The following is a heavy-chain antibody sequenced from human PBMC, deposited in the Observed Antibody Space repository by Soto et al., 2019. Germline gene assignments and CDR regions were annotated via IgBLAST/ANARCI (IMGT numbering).Heavy chain of an antibody. D-gene: IGHD1-1*01. CDR3: AKGQATTGPNLRFDC. CDR2: ISGSGGST. J-gene: IGHJ4*02. Sequence: PGGSLRLSCAASGFTFTSYAMSWVRQAPGKGLEWVSAISGSGGSTYYADSVKGQFTISRDNSKNTLYLHMNSLSAEDTAVYYCAKGQATTGPNLRFDCWGQGAPVTVSS. CDR1: GFTFTSYA. V-gene: IGHV3-23*01.